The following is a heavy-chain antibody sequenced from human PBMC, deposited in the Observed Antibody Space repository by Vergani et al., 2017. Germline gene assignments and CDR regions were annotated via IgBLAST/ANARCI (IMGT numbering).Heavy chain of an antibody. V-gene: IGHV4-38-2*01. CDR1: DSSIMTNPY. CDR2: IHHSGDT. Sequence: QVPLQESGPGLVKPSETLTLTCDVSDSSIMTNPYWVWFRQSPGKGLEWIGCIHHSGDTHYNSSLKSRVSISIVSSSKFSLSLTSVTAADTAIYYCARHRGSGGFFPSSYFYGMDVWGHGTTVTVSS. D-gene: IGHD3-10*01. CDR3: ARHRGSGGFFPSSYFYGMDV. J-gene: IGHJ6*02.